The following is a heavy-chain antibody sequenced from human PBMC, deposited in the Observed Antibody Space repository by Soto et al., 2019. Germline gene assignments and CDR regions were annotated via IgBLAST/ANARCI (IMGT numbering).Heavy chain of an antibody. J-gene: IGHJ5*02. Sequence: SVRVSSKASGGTFGSDAITWVRQAPGQGLEWVGRIIPIFGTTNYAQNLQGRVTISADKSTLTSYMELHSLTSDDTALYYCARDRTDSGYYTNWLDPWGQGTQVTVSS. V-gene: IGHV1-69*06. CDR2: IIPIFGTT. D-gene: IGHD3-22*01. CDR1: GGTFGSDA. CDR3: ARDRTDSGYYTNWLDP.